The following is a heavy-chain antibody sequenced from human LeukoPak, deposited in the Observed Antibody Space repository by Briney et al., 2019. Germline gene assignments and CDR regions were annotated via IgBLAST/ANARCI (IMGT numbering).Heavy chain of an antibody. CDR3: TTDRRGYSGYDFYV. CDR2: IRSKAYGGTT. V-gene: IGHV3-49*04. Sequence: GRSLRLSCTGSGFTFGDYAMNWVRQTPGKGLEWVGFIRSKAYGGTTEYAASVKGRFTISRDDSKNTLYLQMNSLKTEDTAVYYCTTDRRGYSGYDFYVWGKGTTVTVSS. D-gene: IGHD5-12*01. J-gene: IGHJ6*04. CDR1: GFTFGDYA.